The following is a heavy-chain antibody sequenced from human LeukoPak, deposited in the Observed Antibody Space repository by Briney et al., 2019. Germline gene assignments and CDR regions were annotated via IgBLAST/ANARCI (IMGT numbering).Heavy chain of an antibody. CDR2: ISSTNTYI. D-gene: IGHD3-16*01. CDR1: GFTFTTHS. Sequence: GGSLRLSCAASGFTFTTHSFNWLRQAPRKGLEWVASISSTNTYIKYADSVKGRFTISRDNTKNSVFLQMNSLTGEDTAVYYCAREGGDAFDIWGQGTMVTVSS. CDR3: AREGGDAFDI. V-gene: IGHV3-21*01. J-gene: IGHJ3*02.